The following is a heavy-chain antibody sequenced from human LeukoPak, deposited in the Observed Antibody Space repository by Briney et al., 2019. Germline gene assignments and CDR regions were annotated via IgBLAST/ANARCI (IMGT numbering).Heavy chain of an antibody. J-gene: IGHJ4*02. CDR2: INPNSGGT. CDR1: GYTFTGYY. D-gene: IGHD2-15*01. CDR3: ARASSDIVVVVALDY. Sequence: ASVKVSCKASGYTFTGYYMHWVRQAPGQGLEWMGWINPNSGGTNYAQKFQGRVTMIRDTSISTAYMELSRLRSDDTAVYYCARASSDIVVVVALDYWGQGTLVTVSP. V-gene: IGHV1-2*02.